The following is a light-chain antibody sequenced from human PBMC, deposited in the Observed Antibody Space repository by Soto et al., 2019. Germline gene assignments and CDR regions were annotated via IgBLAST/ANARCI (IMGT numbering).Light chain of an antibody. CDR1: ESISRH. CDR3: QQSYSTLSIS. Sequence: DIQMTQYPSSLSASVGDRVTITCRASESISRHVNWYQQKPGKAPNLLIYAASTLQNGVPSRFSGSGSGTDFSLTISSLQPEDFATYYCQQSYSTLSISFGQGTRLEIK. V-gene: IGKV1-39*01. J-gene: IGKJ5*01. CDR2: AAS.